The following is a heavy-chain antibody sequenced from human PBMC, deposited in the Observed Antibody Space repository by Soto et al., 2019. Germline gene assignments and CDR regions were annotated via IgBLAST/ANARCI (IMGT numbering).Heavy chain of an antibody. D-gene: IGHD3-22*01. CDR3: ARDRGLITTNSDS. CDR2: IIPMFGTA. Sequence: SVKVSCKASGGSFSSSAISWVRQAPGQGLEWLGGIIPMFGTANNAQKFQGRVTITADESTSTAYMELSSLRSEDTAVYYCARDRGLITTNSDSWGQGTLVTVS. CDR1: GGSFSSSA. V-gene: IGHV1-69*13. J-gene: IGHJ4*02.